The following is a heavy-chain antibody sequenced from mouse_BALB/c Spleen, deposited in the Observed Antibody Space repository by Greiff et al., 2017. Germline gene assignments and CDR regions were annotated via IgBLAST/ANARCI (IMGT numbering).Heavy chain of an antibody. J-gene: IGHJ2*01. CDR2: IRLKSDNYAT. Sequence: EVKLEESGGGLVQPGGSMKLSCVASGFTFSSYWMSWVRQSPEKGLEWVAEIRLKSDNYATHYAESVKGKFTISRDDSKSRLYLQMNSLRAEDTGIYYCTCYDHDDLGFDYWGQGTTLTVSS. D-gene: IGHD2-4*01. CDR1: GFTFSSYW. CDR3: TCYDHDDLGFDY. V-gene: IGHV6-3*03.